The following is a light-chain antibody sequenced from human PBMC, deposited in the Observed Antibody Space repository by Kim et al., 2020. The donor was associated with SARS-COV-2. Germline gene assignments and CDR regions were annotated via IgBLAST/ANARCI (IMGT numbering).Light chain of an antibody. CDR2: QDS. J-gene: IGLJ1*01. V-gene: IGLV3-1*01. Sequence: SGSPGKTASSTGSGDKLGDKSAGWYQQKPGQSPVLVIYQDSKRPSGIPERFAGSNSGNTATLTISGTQAMDEADYYCQAWDSSTYVFGTGTKVTVL. CDR1: KLGDKS. CDR3: QAWDSSTYV.